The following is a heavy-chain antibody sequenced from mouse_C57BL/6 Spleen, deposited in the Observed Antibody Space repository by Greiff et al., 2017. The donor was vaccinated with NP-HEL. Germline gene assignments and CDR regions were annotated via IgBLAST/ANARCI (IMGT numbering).Heavy chain of an antibody. D-gene: IGHD1-1*01. V-gene: IGHV1-26*01. Sequence: VQLQQSGPELVKPGASVKISCKASGYTFTDYYMNWVKQSHGKSLEWIGAINPNNGGTSYNQKFKGKATWTVDKSSSTAYMELRSLTSEDSAVYYCARDTTVVVFDYWGQGTTLTVSS. CDR3: ARDTTVVVFDY. CDR1: GYTFTDYY. CDR2: INPNNGGT. J-gene: IGHJ2*01.